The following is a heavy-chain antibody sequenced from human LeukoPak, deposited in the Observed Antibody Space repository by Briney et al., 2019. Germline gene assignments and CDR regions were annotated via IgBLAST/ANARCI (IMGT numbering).Heavy chain of an antibody. V-gene: IGHV4-59*01. J-gene: IGHJ4*02. Sequence: SETLSLTRTVSGGSISSYYWSWIRQPPGKGLEWIGYIYYSGNTNYNPSLKSRVTISVDTSKNQFSLKLSSVTAADTAVYYCARGRVLWFGGYDYWGQGTLVTVSS. CDR2: IYYSGNT. D-gene: IGHD3-10*01. CDR1: GGSISSYY. CDR3: ARGRVLWFGGYDY.